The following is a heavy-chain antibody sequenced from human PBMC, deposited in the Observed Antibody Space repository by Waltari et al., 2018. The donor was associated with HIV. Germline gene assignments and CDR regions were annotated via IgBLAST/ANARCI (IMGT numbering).Heavy chain of an antibody. J-gene: IGHJ4*02. Sequence: EVQLVESGGGLVQPGRSLRLSCTASGFTFGDYAMSWFRQAPGKGLEWVGFIRSKAYGGTTEYAASVKGRFTISRDDSKSIAYLQMNSLKTEDTAVYYCTRDSSSGWFVWGDGNGRYFDYWGQGTLVTVSS. V-gene: IGHV3-49*03. CDR2: IRSKAYGGTT. CDR1: GFTFGDYA. D-gene: IGHD6-19*01. CDR3: TRDSSSGWFVWGDGNGRYFDY.